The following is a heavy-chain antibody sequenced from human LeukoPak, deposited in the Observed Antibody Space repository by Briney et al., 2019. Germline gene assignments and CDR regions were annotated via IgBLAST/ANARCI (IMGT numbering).Heavy chain of an antibody. V-gene: IGHV3-7*04. J-gene: IGHJ3*02. Sequence: AGGSLRLSCAASGFTFSYYWMSWVRQAPGKGLEWVANMKQDGSEKYSVASVKGRFTISRDNAKNSLYLQMNSLRVEDTAVYYCARGATLGEYYDFWSGQDPFDIWGQGTMATVSS. D-gene: IGHD3-3*01. CDR3: ARGATLGEYYDFWSGQDPFDI. CDR1: GFTFSYYW. CDR2: MKQDGSEK.